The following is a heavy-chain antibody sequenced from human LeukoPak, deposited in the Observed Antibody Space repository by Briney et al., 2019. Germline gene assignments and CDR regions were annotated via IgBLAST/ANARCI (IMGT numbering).Heavy chain of an antibody. CDR2: ISSNGGST. Sequence: GGSLRLSCAASGFTFSSYAMHWVRQAPGKGLEYVSAISSNGGSTYYANSVKGRFTISRDNSTNTLYLQMGSLRAEDMAVYYCARCRVVGATLDAFDIWGQGTMVTVSS. V-gene: IGHV3-64*01. CDR3: ARCRVVGATLDAFDI. CDR1: GFTFSSYA. J-gene: IGHJ3*02. D-gene: IGHD1-26*01.